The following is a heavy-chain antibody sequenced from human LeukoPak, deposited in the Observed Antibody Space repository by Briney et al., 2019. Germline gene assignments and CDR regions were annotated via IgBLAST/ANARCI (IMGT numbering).Heavy chain of an antibody. Sequence: GESLKISCKGSGYSFTSYWIGWVRQMPGKGLEWMGIIYPGDSDTRYSPSFQGQVTISADESISTAYLQWSSLKASDTAMYYCARLAYCGGDCYSGSFDYWGQGTLVTVSS. CDR3: ARLAYCGGDCYSGSFDY. CDR1: GYSFTSYW. J-gene: IGHJ4*02. V-gene: IGHV5-51*01. D-gene: IGHD2-21*01. CDR2: IYPGDSDT.